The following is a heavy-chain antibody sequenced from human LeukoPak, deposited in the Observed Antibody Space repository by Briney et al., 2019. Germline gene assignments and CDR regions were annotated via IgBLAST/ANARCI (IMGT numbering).Heavy chain of an antibody. CDR2: IYHSGST. CDR1: GFTFTSYAM. Sequence: GSLRLSCAASGFTFTSYAMSWVRQPPGKGLGWIGEIYHSGSTNYNPSLKSRVTISVDKSKNQFSMKLSSVTAADTAVYYCAKVSGGSYPLFDYWGQGTLVTVSS. J-gene: IGHJ4*02. V-gene: IGHV4-4*02. D-gene: IGHD1-26*01. CDR3: AKVSGGSYPLFDY.